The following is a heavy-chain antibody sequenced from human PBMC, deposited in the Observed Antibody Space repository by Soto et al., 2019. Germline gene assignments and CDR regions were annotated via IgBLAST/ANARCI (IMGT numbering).Heavy chain of an antibody. Sequence: QVQLQQWGAGLLKPSETLSLTCAVYGGSFSGYYWSWIRQPPGKGLEWIGEINHSGSTNYNPSLKSRVTISVDTSKNQFSLKLSSVTAADTAVYYCARAVVAASRPFDYWGQGTLVTVSS. CDR1: GGSFSGYY. V-gene: IGHV4-34*01. D-gene: IGHD2-15*01. J-gene: IGHJ4*02. CDR3: ARAVVAASRPFDY. CDR2: INHSGST.